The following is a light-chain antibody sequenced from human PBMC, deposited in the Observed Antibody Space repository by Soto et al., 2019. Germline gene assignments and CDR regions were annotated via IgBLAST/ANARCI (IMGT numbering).Light chain of an antibody. V-gene: IGKV4-1*01. CDR3: QQYYTNALT. CDR1: QSVLYSSNNKNY. CDR2: WAS. J-gene: IGKJ4*01. Sequence: DIVMTQSPDSLAVSLGERATINCKSSQSVLYSSNNKNYLAWYQQKPGQPPKLLIYWASTREAGVPDRFSGSGSGTDFTLTISSLQAEDVAVYYCQQYYTNALTFGGGTNVGVK.